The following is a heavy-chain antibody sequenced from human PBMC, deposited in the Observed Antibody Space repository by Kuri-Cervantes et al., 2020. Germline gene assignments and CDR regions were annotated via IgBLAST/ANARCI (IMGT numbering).Heavy chain of an antibody. D-gene: IGHD1-14*01. CDR2: IYWDDDK. V-gene: IGHV2-5*02. CDR1: GFSLSNARMG. J-gene: IGHJ3*02. Sequence: SGPTLVKPTETLTLTCTVSGFSLSNARMGVSWIRQPPGKALEWLALIYWDDDKRYSPSLKGRLTITKDTSKNQVVLTMTNMDPVDTARYYCAHRRLGTNSAFDIWGQGTMVTVSS. CDR3: AHRRLGTNSAFDI.